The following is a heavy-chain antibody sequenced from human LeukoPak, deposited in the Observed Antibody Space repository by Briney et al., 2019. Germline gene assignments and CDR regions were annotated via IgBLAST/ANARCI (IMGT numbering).Heavy chain of an antibody. V-gene: IGHV1-8*01. J-gene: IGHJ6*02. Sequence: ASVKVSCKASGYTFTSYDINWVRQATGQGLVWMGWMNPNSGNTGYAQKFQGRVTMTRNTSISTAYMELSSLRSEDTAVYYCARVWGVGTMVRGVINHYYYYYGMDVWGQGTTVTVSS. CDR2: MNPNSGNT. CDR1: GYTFTSYD. D-gene: IGHD3-10*01. CDR3: ARVWGVGTMVRGVINHYYYYYGMDV.